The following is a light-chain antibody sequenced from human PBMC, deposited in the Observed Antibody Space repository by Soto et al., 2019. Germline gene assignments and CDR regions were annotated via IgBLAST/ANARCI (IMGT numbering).Light chain of an antibody. CDR1: QSPVTSDGNTY. Sequence: DVVMTQFPLSLSVIPGQPASISCSSSQSPVTSDGNTYLNWFHQRPGQSPRRLIYKISNRDSGVPDRFIGSGSGTELTLKISRVEAEDVGIYYCMQGTSWPYTFGQGTKLEI. V-gene: IGKV2-30*01. CDR2: KIS. CDR3: MQGTSWPYT. J-gene: IGKJ2*01.